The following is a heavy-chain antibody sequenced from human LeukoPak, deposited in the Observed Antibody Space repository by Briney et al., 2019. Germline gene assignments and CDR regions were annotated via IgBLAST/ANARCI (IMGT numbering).Heavy chain of an antibody. CDR2: INPDSGGT. J-gene: IGHJ4*02. D-gene: IGHD3-10*01. CDR1: GYSFTGYY. CDR3: ARDLRGLGDYFDY. Sequence: GASVKVSCKASGYSFTGYYIHWVRQAPGQGLEWMGLINPDSGGTTYSQKFQGRVTMTRDTSFNTASMDLSRLTSDDTAVYYCARDLRGLGDYFDYWGQGALVAVSS. V-gene: IGHV1-2*02.